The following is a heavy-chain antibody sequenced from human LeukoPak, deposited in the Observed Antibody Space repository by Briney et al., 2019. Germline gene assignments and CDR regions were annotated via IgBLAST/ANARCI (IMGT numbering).Heavy chain of an antibody. J-gene: IGHJ2*01. CDR3: ARLRSKRGHWYFDL. V-gene: IGHV4-34*01. D-gene: IGHD4-17*01. Sequence: PSETPSLTCAVYGGSFSGYYWSWIRQPPGKGLEWIGEINHSGSTNYNPSLKSRVTISVDTSKNQFSLKLSSVTAADTAVYYCARLRSKRGHWYFDLWGRGTLVTVSS. CDR2: INHSGST. CDR1: GGSFSGYY.